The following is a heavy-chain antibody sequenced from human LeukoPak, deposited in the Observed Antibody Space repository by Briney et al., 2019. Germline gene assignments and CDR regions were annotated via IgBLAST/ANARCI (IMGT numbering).Heavy chain of an antibody. Sequence: GGSLRLSCAASGFTFSSYSMNWIRQAPGKGLEWVANIKRDGSEKYYVDSVKGRFTISRDNAKNSLDLQMNSLRVEDTAVYYCARLGPASSGWPESFDYWGQGTLVTVSS. D-gene: IGHD6-19*01. J-gene: IGHJ4*02. CDR3: ARLGPASSGWPESFDY. V-gene: IGHV3-7*03. CDR2: IKRDGSEK. CDR1: GFTFSSYS.